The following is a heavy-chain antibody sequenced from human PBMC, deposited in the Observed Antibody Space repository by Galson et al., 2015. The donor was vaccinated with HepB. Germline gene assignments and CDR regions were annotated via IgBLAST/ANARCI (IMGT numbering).Heavy chain of an antibody. J-gene: IGHJ4*02. CDR3: ARAHRLGYCSSTSCPNFDY. Sequence: ETLALTCAVYGGSFSGYYWSWIRQPPGKGLEWIGEINHSGSTNYNPSLKSRVTISVDTSKNQFSLKLSSVTAADTAVYYCARAHRLGYCSSTSCPNFDYWGQGTLVTVSS. CDR1: GGSFSGYY. V-gene: IGHV4-34*01. CDR2: INHSGST. D-gene: IGHD2-2*01.